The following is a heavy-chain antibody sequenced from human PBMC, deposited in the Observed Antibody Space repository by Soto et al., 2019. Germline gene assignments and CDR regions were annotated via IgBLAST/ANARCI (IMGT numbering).Heavy chain of an antibody. V-gene: IGHV1-8*02. Sequence: QVQLVQSGAEVRKPGASVKVSCKTSGYTFTDYDINWVRQAPGQGLEWVGRMNPNSGRTDYAQKLVCRVTMTRDISISTDYMELSCLGYDDTAVYFCSTWGRNGWYTGFFWGQGTLVTVSS. D-gene: IGHD6-19*01. J-gene: IGHJ4*02. CDR2: MNPNSGRT. CDR3: STWGRNGWYTGFF. CDR1: GYTFTDYD.